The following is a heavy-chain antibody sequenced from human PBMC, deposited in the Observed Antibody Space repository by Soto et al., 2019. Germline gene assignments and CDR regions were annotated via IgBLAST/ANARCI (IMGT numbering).Heavy chain of an antibody. Sequence: ASVKVSCKAPGYTFTSYAMHWVRQAPGQRLEWMGWINAGNGNTKYSQKFQGRVTITRDTSASTAYMKLSSLRSEDTAVYYCARTYCGGDCYFDFDYWGQGTLVTV. CDR2: INAGNGNT. V-gene: IGHV1-3*01. D-gene: IGHD2-21*02. J-gene: IGHJ4*02. CDR1: GYTFTSYA. CDR3: ARTYCGGDCYFDFDY.